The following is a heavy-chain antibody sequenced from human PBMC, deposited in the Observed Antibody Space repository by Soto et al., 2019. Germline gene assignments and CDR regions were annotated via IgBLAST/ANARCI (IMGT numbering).Heavy chain of an antibody. CDR3: AKGAVAGTPTSYYYYGMDV. V-gene: IGHV1-69*12. J-gene: IGHJ6*02. CDR2: IIPIFGTV. CDR1: GGTFRTYA. Sequence: QVQLLQSGAEVKKPGSSVRVSCEASGGTFRTYAISWVRQAPGQGLEWMGAIIPIFGTVNYAQKFQGRVTITADESTTTVYMDLRGLRSEDTAVYYCAKGAVAGTPTSYYYYGMDVWGQGTTVTVSS. D-gene: IGHD6-19*01.